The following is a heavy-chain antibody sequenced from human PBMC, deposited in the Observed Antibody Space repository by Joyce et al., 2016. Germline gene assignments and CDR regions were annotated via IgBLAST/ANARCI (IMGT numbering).Heavy chain of an antibody. CDR2: LSSSSSYI. J-gene: IGHJ4*02. CDR3: ARSSYTNGIFDY. CDR1: GFTFSSYS. D-gene: IGHD2-8*01. V-gene: IGHV3-21*01. Sequence: EVQLVESGGGLVKPGGSLRPSCAASGFTFSSYSMSWVRQAPGKGLEWVVSLSSSSSYIKYTDSVKGRFTSSRDNAKNSLYLQMNSLRVEDTAVYYCARSSYTNGIFDYWGQGTLVTVSS.